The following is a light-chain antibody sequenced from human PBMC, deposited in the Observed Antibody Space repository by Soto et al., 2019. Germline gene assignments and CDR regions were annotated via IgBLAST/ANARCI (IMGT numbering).Light chain of an antibody. J-gene: IGLJ1*01. Sequence: QSVLTQPASVSGSPGQSITISCTGTSTDVGAYNYVSWYQHHPGKAPKVMIYEVSNRPAGVSNRFSGSKSGNTASLTISGLQAEDEADYYCNSYTSRSTFVFGSGTKVTVL. CDR2: EVS. CDR1: STDVGAYNY. V-gene: IGLV2-14*01. CDR3: NSYTSRSTFV.